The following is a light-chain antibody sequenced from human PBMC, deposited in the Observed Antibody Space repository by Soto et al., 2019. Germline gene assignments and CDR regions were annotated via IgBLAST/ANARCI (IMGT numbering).Light chain of an antibody. CDR2: GAS. J-gene: IGKJ3*01. V-gene: IGKV3-15*01. CDR1: QSVSSN. CDR3: QEYNNWPKR. Sequence: EILVTKPPGPLSVSPGERATLSCRASQSVSSNFAWYQQKPGQAPRLLIYGASTRATGIPARFSGSGSGTEFTLTISSLQSEDFAVYYCQEYNNWPKRFCHGTNVDI.